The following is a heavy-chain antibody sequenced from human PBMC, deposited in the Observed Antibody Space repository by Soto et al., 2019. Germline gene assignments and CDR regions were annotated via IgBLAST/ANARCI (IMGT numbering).Heavy chain of an antibody. CDR1: GFTFSSYA. V-gene: IGHV3-23*01. CDR3: AKRRGVGGHFDY. D-gene: IGHD2-8*02. J-gene: IGHJ4*02. CDR2: VSIGGST. Sequence: DVQLLESGGGLVQPEGTLRLSCAASGFTFSSYAMGWVRQGPGKGLEWVAVVSIGGSTHYADSVRGRFTISRDNSKNTLSLQMNSLTAEDTAVYFCAKRRGVGGHFDYWGQGALVTVSS.